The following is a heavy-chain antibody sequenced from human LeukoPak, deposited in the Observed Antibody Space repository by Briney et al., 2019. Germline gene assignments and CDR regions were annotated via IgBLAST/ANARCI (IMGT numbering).Heavy chain of an antibody. D-gene: IGHD3-10*01. V-gene: IGHV1-69*05. J-gene: IGHJ5*02. CDR1: GGTFSSYA. CDR2: IIPIFGTA. CDR3: ASQTVTMVRGVIITNWFDP. Sequence: SVKVSCKASGGTFSSYAISWVRQAPGQGPEWMGGIIPIFGTANYAQKFQGRVTITTDESTSTAYMELSSLRSEDTAVYYCASQTVTMVRGVIITNWFDPWGQGTLVTVSS.